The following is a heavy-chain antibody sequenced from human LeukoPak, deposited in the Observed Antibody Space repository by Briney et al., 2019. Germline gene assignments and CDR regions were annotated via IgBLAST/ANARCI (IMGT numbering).Heavy chain of an antibody. CDR1: GFTFSSYA. CDR3: AKNLFCSGSSSFDY. J-gene: IGHJ4*01. CDR2: ISSSGGST. V-gene: IGHV3-23*01. Sequence: GGSLRLSCAASGFTFSSYAMRWVRQAPGKGLEWVSAISSSGGSTYYADSVKGRFTISRDNSKNTLYLQMNSLRAEDTAVYYCAKNLFCSGSSSFDYLGQGTPVTGSS. D-gene: IGHD1-14*01.